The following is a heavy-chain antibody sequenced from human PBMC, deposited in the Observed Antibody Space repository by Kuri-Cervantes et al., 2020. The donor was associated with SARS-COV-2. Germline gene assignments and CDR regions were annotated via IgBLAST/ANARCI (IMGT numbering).Heavy chain of an antibody. CDR2: IYSGGSST. V-gene: IGHV3-23*03. J-gene: IGHJ4*02. CDR3: ARDEYCSGGSCYFFPYYFDY. CDR1: GFTFSSYA. D-gene: IGHD2-15*01. Sequence: GESLKISCAASGFTFSSYAMSWVRQAPGKGLEWVSVIYSGGSSTYYADSVKGRFTISRDNSKNSLYLQMNSLRAEDTAVYYCARDEYCSGGSCYFFPYYFDYWDQGTLVTVSS.